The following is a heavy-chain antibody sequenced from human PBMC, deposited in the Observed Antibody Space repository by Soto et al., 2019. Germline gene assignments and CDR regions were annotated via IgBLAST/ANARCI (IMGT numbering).Heavy chain of an antibody. Sequence: GGSLRLSCAASGFTFSSYAMSWVRQAPGKGLEWVSAISGSGGSTYYADSVKGRFTISRDNSKNTLYLQMNSLRAEDTAVYYCAKDRGHYCSSTSCYRGAYNWFDPWGQGTLVTVSS. CDR1: GFTFSSYA. D-gene: IGHD2-2*01. CDR2: ISGSGGST. CDR3: AKDRGHYCSSTSCYRGAYNWFDP. J-gene: IGHJ5*02. V-gene: IGHV3-23*01.